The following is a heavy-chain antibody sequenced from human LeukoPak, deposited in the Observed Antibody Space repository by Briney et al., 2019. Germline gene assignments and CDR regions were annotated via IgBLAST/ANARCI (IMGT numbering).Heavy chain of an antibody. V-gene: IGHV3-30*18. CDR3: AKDRRYFDWLSDFDY. CDR1: GFTFSSYG. Sequence: GRSLRLSCVASGFTFSSYGMHWVRQAPGKGLEWVAVISYDGSNKYYADSVKGRFTISRDDSKNTLYLQMNSLRAEDTAVYYCAKDRRYFDWLSDFDYWGQGTLVTVSS. CDR2: ISYDGSNK. J-gene: IGHJ4*02. D-gene: IGHD3-9*01.